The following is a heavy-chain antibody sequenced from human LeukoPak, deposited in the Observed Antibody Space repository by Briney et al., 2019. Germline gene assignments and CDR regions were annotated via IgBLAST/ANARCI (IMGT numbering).Heavy chain of an antibody. CDR3: ARLDLEGPFDP. CDR1: GFTFTSYW. CDR2: IYSGDSST. Sequence: GESLKISCNGSGFTFTSYWIGLVRQMPGEGVELMGIIYSGDSSTRYSPSFQGQVTISADKTIHTAYLQWSSLKASDTAMYYCARLDLEGPFDPWGQGTLVTVSS. V-gene: IGHV5-51*01. J-gene: IGHJ5*02.